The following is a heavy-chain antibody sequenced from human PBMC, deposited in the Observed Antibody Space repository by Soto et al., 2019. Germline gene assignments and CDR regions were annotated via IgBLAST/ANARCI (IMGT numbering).Heavy chain of an antibody. J-gene: IGHJ4*02. Sequence: EVELVESGGGLVQPGRSLRLSCAASGFPFDDHAMHWVRQVPGKGLEWVSGISWKSDVKGYADSVKGRFTISRDNAKNSLFLQMNSLRTEDTALYYCARDPFRTVTTFDHWGQGTLVIVSS. CDR1: GFPFDDHA. CDR2: ISWKSDVK. D-gene: IGHD4-17*01. V-gene: IGHV3-9*01. CDR3: ARDPFRTVTTFDH.